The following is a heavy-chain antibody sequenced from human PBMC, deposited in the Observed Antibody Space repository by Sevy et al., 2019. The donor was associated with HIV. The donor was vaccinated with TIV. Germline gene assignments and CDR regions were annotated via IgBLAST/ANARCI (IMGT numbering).Heavy chain of an antibody. Sequence: SETLSLTCTVSGGSISSGDYYWSWIRQPPGKGLEWIGYIYYSGSTYYNPSLKSRVIIPVDTSKNQFSLKLSSVTAADTAVYYCASCYDSSGPFDYWGQGTLVTVSS. D-gene: IGHD3-22*01. V-gene: IGHV4-30-4*01. CDR3: ASCYDSSGPFDY. CDR1: GGSISSGDYY. CDR2: IYYSGST. J-gene: IGHJ4*02.